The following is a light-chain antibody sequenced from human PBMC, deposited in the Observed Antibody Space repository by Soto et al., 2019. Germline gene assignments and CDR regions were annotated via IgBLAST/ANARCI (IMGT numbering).Light chain of an antibody. CDR2: GTS. V-gene: IGKV3-20*01. Sequence: EVVFTQSPGTLSSSAGERATLSCRASQSVDTNDLAWYQQKPGQAPRLLIYGTSSRATGIPDRFSGSGSGTDFTLTISRLEPEDIAVYYCQQYGGSPAFTFGQGTRLEI. CDR1: QSVDTND. J-gene: IGKJ5*01. CDR3: QQYGGSPAFT.